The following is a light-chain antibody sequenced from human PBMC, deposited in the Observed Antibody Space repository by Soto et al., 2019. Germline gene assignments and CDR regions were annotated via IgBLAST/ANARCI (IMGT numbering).Light chain of an antibody. V-gene: IGLV2-8*01. Sequence: QSALTQPPSASGSPGQSVTISCTGSGSDVGGYNSVSWYQHHPGKAPKLIIYEVSKRPSGVPDRFSGSKSANTASLTVSGLQAEDEADYYCSSYAGSNIYVFGTGTKVTVL. CDR2: EVS. CDR1: GSDVGGYNS. CDR3: SSYAGSNIYV. J-gene: IGLJ1*01.